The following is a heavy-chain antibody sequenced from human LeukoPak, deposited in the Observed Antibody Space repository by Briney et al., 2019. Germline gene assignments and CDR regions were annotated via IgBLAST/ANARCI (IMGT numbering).Heavy chain of an antibody. Sequence: GGSLRLSCAASGFTLSDYYMSWIRQAPGKGLEWVSYTSSSGSTIYYADSVKGRFTISRDNAKNSLYLQMNSLRAEDTAVYYCARDSWRYFDWLQQNNWFDPWGQGTLVTVSS. D-gene: IGHD3-9*01. V-gene: IGHV3-11*01. CDR1: GFTLSDYY. CDR2: TSSSGSTI. CDR3: ARDSWRYFDWLQQNNWFDP. J-gene: IGHJ5*02.